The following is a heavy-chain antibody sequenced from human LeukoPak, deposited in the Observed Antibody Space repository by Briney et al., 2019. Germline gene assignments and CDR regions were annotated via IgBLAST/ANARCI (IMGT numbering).Heavy chain of an antibody. CDR2: IYSDGSEK. D-gene: IGHD3-10*01. CDR3: ARDALWFGTYGMDV. CDR1: VFSLNYYL. Sequence: GGALRLSCVASVFSLNYYLMTWVRQAPGKGLEWVGNIYSDGSEKYYVDSVRGRFILSRDNAKNSHSLQMNRPRVEGTPVYYCARDALWFGTYGMDVWRQGTTVT. V-gene: IGHV3-7*01. J-gene: IGHJ6*02.